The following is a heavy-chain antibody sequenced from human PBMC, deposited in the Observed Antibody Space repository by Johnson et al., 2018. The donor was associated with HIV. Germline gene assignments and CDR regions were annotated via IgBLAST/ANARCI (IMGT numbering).Heavy chain of an antibody. CDR3: ARVVKFNWSFAAFDI. CDR1: GFTFSSYG. D-gene: IGHD1-26*01. J-gene: IGHJ3*02. V-gene: IGHV3-20*04. Sequence: EVQLVESGGGVVQPGTSLRLSCVPSGFTFSSYGMHWVRQAPGKGLEWVSGISWNGGSADYADSVKGRFTTSRDNAKNSLYLQMSSLRAEDTAFYYCARVVKFNWSFAAFDIWGQGTMVTVPS. CDR2: ISWNGGSA.